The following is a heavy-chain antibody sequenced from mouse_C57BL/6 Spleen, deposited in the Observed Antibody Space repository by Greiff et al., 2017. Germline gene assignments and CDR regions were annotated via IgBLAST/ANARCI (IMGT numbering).Heavy chain of an antibody. CDR2: IYPGDGDT. CDR1: GYALSSSW. J-gene: IGHJ2*01. D-gene: IGHD1-1*01. CDR3: ARWDTTVDNYFDD. V-gene: IGHV1-82*01. Sequence: QVQLQQSGPELVKPGASVKISCKASGYALSSSWMNWVKQRPGKGLEWIGRIYPGDGDTNYNGKFKSKATMTAGKSSSTAYMQLSSLTSEDSAVSFCARWDTTVDNYFDDWGKGTTLTVSS.